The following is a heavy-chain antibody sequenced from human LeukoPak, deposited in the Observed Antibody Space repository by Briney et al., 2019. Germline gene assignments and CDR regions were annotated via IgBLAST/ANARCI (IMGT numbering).Heavy chain of an antibody. D-gene: IGHD1-1*01. V-gene: IGHV1-69*13. CDR1: GGTFSSYA. J-gene: IGHJ5*02. Sequence: ASVKVSCKXSGGTFSSYAISWVRQAPGQGLEWMGGIIPIFGTANYAQKFQGRVTITADESTSTAYMELSSLRSEDTAVYYCATRYKVQGNWFDPWGQGTLVTVSS. CDR3: ATRYKVQGNWFDP. CDR2: IIPIFGTA.